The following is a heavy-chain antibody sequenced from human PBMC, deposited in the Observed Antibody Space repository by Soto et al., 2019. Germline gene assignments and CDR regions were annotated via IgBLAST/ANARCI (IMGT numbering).Heavy chain of an antibody. J-gene: IGHJ4*02. CDR1: GITFSSYA. CDR2: MSRSGGST. V-gene: IGHV3-23*01. D-gene: IGHD3-22*01. CDR3: AKDWYDSSGYDVNEAISDY. Sequence: GGSLRLSCAASGITFSSYAMSWVRQAPGKGLEWVSAMSRSGGSTYYADSVKGRFTISRDNSKNTLYLEMNSLRAEDTAVYFCAKDWYDSSGYDVNEAISDYWGQGTLVTVSS.